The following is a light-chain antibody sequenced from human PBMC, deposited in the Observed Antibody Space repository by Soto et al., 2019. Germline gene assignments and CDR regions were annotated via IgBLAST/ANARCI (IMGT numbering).Light chain of an antibody. CDR1: SGHSSYI. CDR2: LEGTGSY. J-gene: IGLJ2*01. Sequence: QLVLTQSSSASASLGSSVKLTCTLSSGHSSYIIAWHQQQPGKAPRYLMKLEGTGSYNKGSGVPDRFSGSSSGADRYLTISNLQFEDEADYYCGTWDSNTQVFGGGTKLTVL. V-gene: IGLV4-60*02. CDR3: GTWDSNTQV.